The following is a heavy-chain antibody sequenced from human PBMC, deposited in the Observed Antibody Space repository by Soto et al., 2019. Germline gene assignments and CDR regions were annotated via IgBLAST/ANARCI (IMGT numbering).Heavy chain of an antibody. J-gene: IGHJ6*02. Sequence: EVQLVESGGGLVQPGGSLRLSCAASVFTFSTYDMHWVRQLTGKGLEWVSGIGTAGDTYYPDSVKGRFTISIENAKNSLYLQMNSLRAGDTAVYYCVRTSNGQRAGDYYGMDVWGQGTTVTVSS. CDR3: VRTSNGQRAGDYYGMDV. CDR2: IGTAGDT. CDR1: VFTFSTYD. V-gene: IGHV3-13*04. D-gene: IGHD4-4*01.